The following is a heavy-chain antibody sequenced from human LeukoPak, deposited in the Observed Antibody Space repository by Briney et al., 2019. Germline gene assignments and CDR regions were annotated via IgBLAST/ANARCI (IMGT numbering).Heavy chain of an antibody. CDR1: GGTFSSYA. Sequence: SVKVSCKASGGTFSSYAISWVRQAPGQELERMGRIIPIFGTANYAQKFQGRVTITTDESTSTAYMELSSLRSEDTAVYYCARAELGYDSSGYDYWGQGTLVTVSS. V-gene: IGHV1-69*05. CDR2: IIPIFGTA. D-gene: IGHD3-22*01. CDR3: ARAELGYDSSGYDY. J-gene: IGHJ4*02.